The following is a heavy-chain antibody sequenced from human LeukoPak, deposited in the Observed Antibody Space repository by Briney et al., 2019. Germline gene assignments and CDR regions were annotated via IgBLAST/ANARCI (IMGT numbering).Heavy chain of an antibody. V-gene: IGHV1-18*01. D-gene: IGHD3-22*01. Sequence: ASVKVSCKASGHTFTSSGISWVRQAPGQGLEWLGWISVYKGNTKYTQKLQGRVTMTTDTSTSTAYMELRSLRSDDTAVYYCARGPGGRRGYYPLEDSYYYYYMDVWGKGTTVTVSS. CDR2: ISVYKGNT. CDR3: ARGPGGRRGYYPLEDSYYYYYMDV. CDR1: GHTFTSSG. J-gene: IGHJ6*03.